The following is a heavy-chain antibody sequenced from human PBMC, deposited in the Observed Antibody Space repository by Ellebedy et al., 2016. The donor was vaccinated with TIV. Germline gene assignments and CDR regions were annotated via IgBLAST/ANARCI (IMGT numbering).Heavy chain of an antibody. Sequence: SETLSLTXAVYGGSFSGYYWSWIRQPPGKGLEWIGEINHSGSTNYNPSLKSRVTISVDTSKNQFSLKLSSVTAADTAVYYCARGSITMVRGVIINLMFDYWGQGTLVTVSS. D-gene: IGHD3-10*01. CDR2: INHSGST. V-gene: IGHV4-34*01. J-gene: IGHJ4*02. CDR1: GGSFSGYY. CDR3: ARGSITMVRGVIINLMFDY.